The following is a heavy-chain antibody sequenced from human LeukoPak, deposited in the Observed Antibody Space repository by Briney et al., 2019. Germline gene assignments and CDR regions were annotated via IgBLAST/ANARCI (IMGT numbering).Heavy chain of an antibody. J-gene: IGHJ4*02. D-gene: IGHD3-10*01. CDR2: IIPILGIA. CDR3: ARDQITMVRGVIIEGSFDY. CDR1: GYTFTSYG. V-gene: IGHV1-69*04. Sequence: ASVKVSCKASGYTFTSYGISWVRQAPGQGLEWMGRIIPILGIANYAQKFQGRVTITADKSTSTAYMELSSLRSEDTAVYYCARDQITMVRGVIIEGSFDYWGQGTLVTVSS.